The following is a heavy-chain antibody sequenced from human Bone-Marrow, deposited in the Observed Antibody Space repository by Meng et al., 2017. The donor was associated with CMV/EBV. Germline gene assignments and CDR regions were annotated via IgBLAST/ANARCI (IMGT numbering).Heavy chain of an antibody. V-gene: IGHV1-46*01. J-gene: IGHJ5*02. CDR2: INPSGGST. Sequence: ASVKVSCKASGYTFTSYYMHWVRQAPGQGLEWMGIINPSGGSTSYAQKFQGRVTMTRDTATSTVYMELSSLRSEDTAVYYCARGHFVMRRMWELRDWFDPCGQGTLVTVS. D-gene: IGHD1-26*01. CDR3: ARGHFVMRRMWELRDWFDP. CDR1: GYTFTSYY.